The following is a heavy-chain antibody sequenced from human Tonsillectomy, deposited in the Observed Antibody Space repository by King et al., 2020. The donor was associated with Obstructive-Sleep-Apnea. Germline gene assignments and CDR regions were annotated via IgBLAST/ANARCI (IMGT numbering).Heavy chain of an antibody. D-gene: IGHD2-21*02. Sequence: QLQESGPGLVKPSETLSLTCTVSGGSITSSYWSWIRQPPGKGLQWIGFIYYSGRTNYNPSLKSRVTISVDTSKNQFSLKLTSVTAADTAIYYCARGVGDPAVSVPYCYADLWGRGTLVTVSP. CDR3: ARGVGDPAVSVPYCYADL. CDR1: GGSITSSY. V-gene: IGHV4-59*01. CDR2: IYYSGRT. J-gene: IGHJ2*01.